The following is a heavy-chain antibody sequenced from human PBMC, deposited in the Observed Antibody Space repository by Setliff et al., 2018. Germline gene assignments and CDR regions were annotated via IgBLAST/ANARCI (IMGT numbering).Heavy chain of an antibody. CDR1: GFTFDDYG. D-gene: IGHD1-26*01. V-gene: IGHV3-20*04. CDR3: ARGRGSGTYYLFDN. J-gene: IGHJ4*02. Sequence: GGSLRLSCAASGFTFDDYGMSWVRQAPGKGLEWVSGIRWNGVRTGYADSVKGRFTISRDNAKNSLYLQMNSLRAEDTAVYYCARGRGSGTYYLFDNWGQGTLVTVSS. CDR2: IRWNGVRT.